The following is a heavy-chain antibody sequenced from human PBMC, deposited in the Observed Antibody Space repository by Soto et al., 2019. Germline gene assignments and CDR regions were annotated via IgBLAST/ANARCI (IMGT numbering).Heavy chain of an antibody. Sequence: QVQLVESGGGVVQPGRSLRLSCGASGFTFSSYGMHWVRQAPGKGLEWAAVIWYDGSNKYYADSVKGRFTISRDNIKNTLYLQMDSLRAEDTAVYYCARVRGRYYGSGSYDGVDVWGQGTTVTVSS. V-gene: IGHV3-33*01. CDR3: ARVRGRYYGSGSYDGVDV. J-gene: IGHJ6*02. CDR2: IWYDGSNK. CDR1: GFTFSSYG. D-gene: IGHD3-10*01.